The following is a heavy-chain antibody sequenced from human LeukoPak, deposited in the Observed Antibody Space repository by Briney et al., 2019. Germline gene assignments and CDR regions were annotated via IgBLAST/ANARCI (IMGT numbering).Heavy chain of an antibody. D-gene: IGHD6-13*01. CDR1: GGSFSGYY. CDR2: INHSGST. CDR3: ARSYSSSWYGNWFDP. Sequence: SETLSPTCAVYGGSFSGYYWSWIRQPPGKGREWIGEINHSGSTNYNPSLKSRVTISVDTSKNQFSLKLSSATAADTAVYYCARSYSSSWYGNWFDPWGQGTLVTDSS. V-gene: IGHV4-34*01. J-gene: IGHJ5*02.